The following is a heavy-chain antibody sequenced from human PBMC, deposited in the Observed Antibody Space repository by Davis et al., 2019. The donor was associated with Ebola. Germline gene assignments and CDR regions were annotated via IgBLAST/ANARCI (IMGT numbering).Heavy chain of an antibody. CDR3: AKDPAYSSSAGVDY. J-gene: IGHJ4*02. V-gene: IGHV3-23*01. CDR2: ISGSGGST. CDR1: GFTFSSYA. D-gene: IGHD6-6*01. Sequence: GESLKISCAASGFTFSSYAMSWVRQAPGKGLEWVSAISGSGGSTYYADSVKGRFTISRDNSKNTLYLQMNSLRAEDTAVYYCAKDPAYSSSAGVDYWGQGTLVTVSS.